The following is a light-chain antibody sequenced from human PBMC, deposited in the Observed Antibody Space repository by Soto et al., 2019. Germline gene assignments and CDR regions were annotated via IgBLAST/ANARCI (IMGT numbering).Light chain of an antibody. V-gene: IGLV1-40*01. J-gene: IGLJ2*01. CDR2: GNN. CDR3: QSFDTRLNSVV. Sequence: QAVVTQPPSVSGAPGQRVTISCSGSSSNIGAGYDVHWYQQFPGTAPKLLIYGNNNRPSGVPDRFSGSKSGTSASLAITGLQPEDEADYYCQSFDTRLNSVVFGGGTKLTVL. CDR1: SSNIGAGYD.